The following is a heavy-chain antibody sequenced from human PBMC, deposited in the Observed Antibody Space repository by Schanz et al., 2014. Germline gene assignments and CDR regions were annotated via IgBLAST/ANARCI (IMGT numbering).Heavy chain of an antibody. V-gene: IGHV1-2*06. D-gene: IGHD3-9*01. J-gene: IGHJ3*02. CDR3: ARDYYDILTGYPYDTFDI. CDR1: GYTFTDYY. CDR2: INPNSGGT. Sequence: QVQLVQSGAEVKKPGASVKISCKASGYTFTDYYMYWVRQAPGQGLEWMGRINPNSGGTNYAQKFQGRVTMTSDTSNSTAYMELRRLRSDDTAVYYCARDYYDILTGYPYDTFDIWGQGTMVTVSS.